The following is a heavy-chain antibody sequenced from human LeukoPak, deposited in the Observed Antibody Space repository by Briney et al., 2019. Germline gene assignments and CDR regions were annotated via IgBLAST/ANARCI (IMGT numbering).Heavy chain of an antibody. Sequence: PGGSLRLSCAASGFAFSSYEMNWVRQAPGKGLEWVSYISSSGSTIYYADSVKSRFTVSRDNAKNSLYLQMNSLRAEDTTVYYCARESSGWSENYWGQGTLVTVSS. CDR1: GFAFSSYE. D-gene: IGHD6-19*01. J-gene: IGHJ4*02. CDR2: ISSSGSTI. CDR3: ARESSGWSENY. V-gene: IGHV3-48*03.